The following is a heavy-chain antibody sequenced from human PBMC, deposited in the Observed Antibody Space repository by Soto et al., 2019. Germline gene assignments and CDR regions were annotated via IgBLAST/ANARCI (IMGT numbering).Heavy chain of an antibody. CDR1: GYTFSRYA. CDR2: LNTANGRT. D-gene: IGHD3-16*01. V-gene: IGHV1-3*04. CDR3: ARGGLSTPIVRLGHY. J-gene: IGHJ4*02. Sequence: ASVNVSCKASGYTFSRYALHWVRPTPGQRLEWMGWLNTANGRTTYSQKFQGRLTINRDTSASTAYMELSSLRFEDTAVYYCARGGLSTPIVRLGHYWGQGTTVTVSS.